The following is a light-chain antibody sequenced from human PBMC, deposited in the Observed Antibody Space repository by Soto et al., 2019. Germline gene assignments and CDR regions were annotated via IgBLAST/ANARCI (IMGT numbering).Light chain of an antibody. Sequence: DIQMTQSPSSLSASVGDRVTITCRASRRISSYLNWYQQKPGKAPKLLIYAASSLQSGVPSRFSGSGSEADFTLTISSLQPEDFATYYCQQTYSIPLTFGGGTKVEIK. CDR2: AAS. CDR1: RRISSY. CDR3: QQTYSIPLT. V-gene: IGKV1-39*01. J-gene: IGKJ4*01.